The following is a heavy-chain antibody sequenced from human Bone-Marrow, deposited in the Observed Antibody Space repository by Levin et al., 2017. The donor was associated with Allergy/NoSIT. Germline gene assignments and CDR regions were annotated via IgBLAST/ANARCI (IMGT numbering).Heavy chain of an antibody. D-gene: IGHD6-6*01. CDR3: ARIDRFGRSSLDY. Sequence: QTLSLTCTFSGFSLRTSGMCVSWIRQPPGKALEWLARIDWDDDKDYSTSLKTRLTISKDTSKNQVVLTMTNMDPVDTATYYCARIDRFGRSSLDYWGQGTLVTVSS. V-gene: IGHV2-70*11. CDR2: IDWDDDK. J-gene: IGHJ4*02. CDR1: GFSLRTSGMC.